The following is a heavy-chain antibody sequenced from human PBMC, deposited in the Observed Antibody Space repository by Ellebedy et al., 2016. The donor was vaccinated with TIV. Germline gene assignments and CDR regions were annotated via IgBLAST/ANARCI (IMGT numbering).Heavy chain of an antibody. J-gene: IGHJ4*02. V-gene: IGHV3-30*04. CDR1: GFTFSNYA. CDR3: AKEQSSSWYSFYFDY. CDR2: ISYDGSNK. Sequence: GESLKISCAASGFTFSNYAMHWVRQAPGKGLEWVAVISYDGSNKYYADSVKGRFTISRDNSKNTLYLQMNSLRAEDTAVYYCAKEQSSSWYSFYFDYWGQGTLVTVSS. D-gene: IGHD6-13*01.